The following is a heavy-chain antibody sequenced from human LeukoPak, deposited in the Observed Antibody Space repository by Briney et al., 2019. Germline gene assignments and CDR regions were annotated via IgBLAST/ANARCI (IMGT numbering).Heavy chain of an antibody. CDR2: IYHTGIT. D-gene: IGHD1-26*01. CDR1: GGSISSGGYY. CDR3: ARDRRGGATVDY. J-gene: IGHJ4*02. V-gene: IGHV4-31*03. Sequence: SETLSLTCTVSGGSISSGGYYWNWIRQHPGEGLEWIGYIYHTGITYYNPSLKSRVTISVDTSKNQFSLKLSSVSVADTAVYYCARDRRGGATVDYWGQGTLVTVSS.